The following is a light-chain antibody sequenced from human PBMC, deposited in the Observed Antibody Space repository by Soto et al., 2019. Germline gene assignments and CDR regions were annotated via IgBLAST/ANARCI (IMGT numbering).Light chain of an antibody. Sequence: VMTQSPATLSVSPGERATLSCRASQSVSSNLAWYQQKTGQAPRLLIYDKSIRATGIPDRLSGSGSGTELNLTIARLQSEDFGVYYCQRFNRWPLSCGGGTKVDIK. CDR1: QSVSSN. CDR3: QRFNRWPLS. J-gene: IGKJ4*01. V-gene: IGKV3-15*01. CDR2: DKS.